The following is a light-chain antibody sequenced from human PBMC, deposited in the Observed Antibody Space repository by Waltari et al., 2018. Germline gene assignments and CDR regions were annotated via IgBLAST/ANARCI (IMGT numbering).Light chain of an antibody. CDR2: LVS. CDR1: QSLLHSSGYTF. V-gene: IGKV2-28*01. CDR3: MQARQTPWT. J-gene: IGKJ1*01. Sequence: DIVMTQSPLSLPVSPGEPASISCRSSQSLLHSSGYTFLDWYLQKPGQSPPLLIYLVSNRASGVPDRFSGRGSGTDFTLKISRVEAEDVGVYYCMQARQTPWTFGQGTKVEIK.